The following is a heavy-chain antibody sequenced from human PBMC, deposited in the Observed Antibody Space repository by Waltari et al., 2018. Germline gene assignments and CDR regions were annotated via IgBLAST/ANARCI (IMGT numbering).Heavy chain of an antibody. J-gene: IGHJ5*02. CDR3: ARRLAAAGTGWFDP. CDR1: GGSFSGYY. Sequence: QVQLQQWGAGLLKPSETLSLTCAVYGGSFSGYYWSWIRQPPGKGLEWIGEINHSGSTNYNPSLKSRVTISVDTSKNQFSLKLSSVTAADTAVYYCARRLAAAGTGWFDPWGQGTLVTVS. D-gene: IGHD6-13*01. CDR2: INHSGST. V-gene: IGHV4-34*01.